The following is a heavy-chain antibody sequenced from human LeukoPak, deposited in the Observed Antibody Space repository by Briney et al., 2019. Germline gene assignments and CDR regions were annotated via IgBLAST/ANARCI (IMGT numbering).Heavy chain of an antibody. J-gene: IGHJ6*03. CDR3: ARIGSNYYYYMDV. Sequence: SETLSLTCTVSGGSISSSSYYWGWIRQPPEKGLEWIGSIYYRGSTYYNPSLKSRVTISVDTSKNQFSLKLSFVTAADTAVYYCARIGSNYYYYMDVWGKGTTVTVSS. CDR1: GGSISSSSYY. D-gene: IGHD4-11*01. V-gene: IGHV4-39*07. CDR2: IYYRGST.